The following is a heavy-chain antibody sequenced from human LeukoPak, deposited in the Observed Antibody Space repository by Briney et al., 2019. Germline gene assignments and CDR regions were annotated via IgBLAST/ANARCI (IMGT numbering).Heavy chain of an antibody. J-gene: IGHJ4*02. D-gene: IGHD5-24*01. Sequence: GASVKVSCTASGGTFSSYAISWVRQAPGQGLEWMGGIIPIFGTANYAQKFQGRVTITADESTSTAYMELSSLRSEDTAVYYCARDEEEMATIWGQGTLVTVSS. CDR1: GGTFSSYA. CDR2: IIPIFGTA. V-gene: IGHV1-69*13. CDR3: ARDEEEMATI.